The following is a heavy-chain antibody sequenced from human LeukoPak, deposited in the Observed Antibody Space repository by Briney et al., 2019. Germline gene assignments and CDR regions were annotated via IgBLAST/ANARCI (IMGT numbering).Heavy chain of an antibody. V-gene: IGHV4-39*07. D-gene: IGHD2-2*01. CDR2: IYYSGST. CDR1: GGSISSSSYY. CDR3: ARGLGYCSSTGCSAPFDY. Sequence: SETLSLTCTVSGGSISSSSYYWGWIRQPPGKGLEWIGSIYYSGSTYYNPPLKSRVTISVDTSKNQFSLKLSSVTAADTAVYYCARGLGYCSSTGCSAPFDYWGQGTLVTVSS. J-gene: IGHJ4*02.